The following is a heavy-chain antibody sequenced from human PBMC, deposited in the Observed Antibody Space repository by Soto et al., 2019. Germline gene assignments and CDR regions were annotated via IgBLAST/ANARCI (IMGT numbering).Heavy chain of an antibody. CDR3: ARTRYSSSCDFDY. J-gene: IGHJ4*02. D-gene: IGHD6-13*01. CDR2: ISSSGSTI. V-gene: IGHV3-11*01. Sequence: PGGSLRLSCAASGFTFSDYYMSWIRQAPGKGLEWVSYISSSGSTIYYADSVKGRFTISRDNAKNSLYLQMNSLRAEDTAVYYCARTRYSSSCDFDYWGQGTLVTVSS. CDR1: GFTFSDYY.